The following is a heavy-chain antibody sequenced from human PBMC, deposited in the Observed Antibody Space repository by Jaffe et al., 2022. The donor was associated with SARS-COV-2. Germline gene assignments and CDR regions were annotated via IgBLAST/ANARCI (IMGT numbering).Heavy chain of an antibody. V-gene: IGHV3-21*01. CDR1: GFTFSSYS. CDR2: ISSSSSYI. D-gene: IGHD3-10*01. J-gene: IGHJ6*03. Sequence: EVQLVESGGGLVKPGGSLRLSCAASGFTFSSYSMNWVRQAPGKGLEWVSSISSSSSYIYYADSVKGRFTISRDNAKNSLYLQMNSLRAEDTAVYYCARDRMVRALAYYYYYMDVWGKGTTVTVSS. CDR3: ARDRMVRALAYYYYYMDV.